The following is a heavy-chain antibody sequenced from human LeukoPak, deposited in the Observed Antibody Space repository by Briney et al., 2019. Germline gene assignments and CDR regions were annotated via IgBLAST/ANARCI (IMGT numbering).Heavy chain of an antibody. CDR2: ISGSGGST. J-gene: IGHJ4*02. CDR1: GFTFSSYA. CDR3: AKEYYYDSSGYYYNPYYFDY. Sequence: PGGSLRLSCAASGFTFSSYAMSWVRQAPGKGLEWVSAISGSGGSTYYADSVKGRFTISRDNSKNTLYLQVNSLRAEDTAVYYCAKEYYYDSSGYYYNPYYFDYWGQGTLVTVSS. D-gene: IGHD3-22*01. V-gene: IGHV3-23*01.